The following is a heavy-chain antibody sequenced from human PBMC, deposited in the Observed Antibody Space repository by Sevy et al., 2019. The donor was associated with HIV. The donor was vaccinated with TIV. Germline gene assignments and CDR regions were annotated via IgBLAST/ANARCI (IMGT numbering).Heavy chain of an antibody. D-gene: IGHD6-19*01. CDR3: AKDRVRSIAVAGTGFDY. CDR2: ISGSGGST. Sequence: GGSLRLSCAASGFTFSSYAMIWVRQAPGKGLEWVSAISGSGGSTYYADSVKGRFTISRDNSKNTLYLQMNSLRAEDTAVYYCAKDRVRSIAVAGTGFDYWGQGTLVTVSS. J-gene: IGHJ4*02. CDR1: GFTFSSYA. V-gene: IGHV3-23*01.